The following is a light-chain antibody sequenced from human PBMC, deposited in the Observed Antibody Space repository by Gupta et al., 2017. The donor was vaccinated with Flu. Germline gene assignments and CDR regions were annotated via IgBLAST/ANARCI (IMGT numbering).Light chain of an antibody. J-gene: IGKJ1*01. Sequence: ELVLTQSPGTLSLSPGERATLSCRASKNGINSFLAWDQQKTGEAPRLLIYDASNRATGIPDRFSGSGSGTDFTLTISRLEPEDFAVYYCQQYVSSPQTFGQGTKVEIK. V-gene: IGKV3-20*01. CDR2: DAS. CDR3: QQYVSSPQT. CDR1: KNGINSF.